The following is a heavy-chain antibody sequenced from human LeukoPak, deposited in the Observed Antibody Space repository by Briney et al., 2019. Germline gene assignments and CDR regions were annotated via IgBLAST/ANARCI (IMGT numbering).Heavy chain of an antibody. CDR1: DYTFTRYG. Sequence: ASVKVSCKASDYTFTRYGISWVRQAPGQGLEWMGWINTYNGNTNYAQKFQGRVTMSTDTSTSTAYMELRSLRSDDTAVYYCARRGRIVMVTAIPKDDAFDIWGQGTMVTVSS. V-gene: IGHV1-18*01. CDR2: INTYNGNT. D-gene: IGHD2-21*02. CDR3: ARRGRIVMVTAIPKDDAFDI. J-gene: IGHJ3*02.